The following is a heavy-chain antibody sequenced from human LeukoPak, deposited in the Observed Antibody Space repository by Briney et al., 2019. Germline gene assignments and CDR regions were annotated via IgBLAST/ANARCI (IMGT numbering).Heavy chain of an antibody. CDR3: ARSREWELDDY. D-gene: IGHD1-26*01. V-gene: IGHV3-48*01. J-gene: IGHJ4*02. Sequence: GGSLRLSCAASGFTFSSYSMNWVRQAPGKGLEWVSYISSSSSTIYYADSVKGRFTISRDNAKNSLYLQMNSLRAEDTAVYYCARSREWELDDYWGQGTLVTVSS. CDR1: GFTFSSYS. CDR2: ISSSSSTI.